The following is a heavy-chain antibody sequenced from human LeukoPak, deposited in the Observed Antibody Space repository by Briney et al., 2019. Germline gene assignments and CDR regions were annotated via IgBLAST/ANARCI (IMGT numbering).Heavy chain of an antibody. CDR1: DDSIRTNSYY. CDR2: LHFSGTP. CDR3: TRGGDAHKLGNF. Sequence: SETLTLACSVSDDSIRTNSYYWAWLRQPPGKGLEWVGSLHFSGTPYYSPSLSSRVTVSRDTSKNHFSLNLKSVTATDTGVYFCTRGGDAHKLGNFWGPGSLVTVSS. J-gene: IGHJ4*02. V-gene: IGHV4-39*02. D-gene: IGHD3-16*01.